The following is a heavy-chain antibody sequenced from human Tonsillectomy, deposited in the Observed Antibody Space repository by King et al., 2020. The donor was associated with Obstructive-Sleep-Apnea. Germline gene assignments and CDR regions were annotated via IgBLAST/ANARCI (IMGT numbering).Heavy chain of an antibody. V-gene: IGHV5-10-1*01. CDR2: IDPSDSYT. D-gene: IGHD6-13*01. CDR1: GYSFTSYW. Sequence: QLVQSGAEVKKPGESLRISCKGSGYSFTSYWISWVRQMPGKGLEWMGRIDPSDSYTNYSPSFQGHVTISADKSISTAYLQWSSLKASDTAMYYCAGMYSTYIEDYYGMDVWGQGTTVTVSS. J-gene: IGHJ6*02. CDR3: AGMYSTYIEDYYGMDV.